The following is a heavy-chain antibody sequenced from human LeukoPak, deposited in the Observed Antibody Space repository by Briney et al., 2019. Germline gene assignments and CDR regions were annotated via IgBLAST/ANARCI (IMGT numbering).Heavy chain of an antibody. V-gene: IGHV4-59*12. CDR3: ARLPRYGGYDHFDY. Sequence: SETLSLTCTVSGDSIDSYYWSWIRQPPGKGLEWIGYIYYRGTTSYNPFLKSRVTISVDTSKNQFSLKLNSVTAAATAVYYCARLPRYGGYDHFDYWGQGILVIVSS. D-gene: IGHD5-12*01. CDR2: IYYRGTT. CDR1: GDSIDSYY. J-gene: IGHJ4*02.